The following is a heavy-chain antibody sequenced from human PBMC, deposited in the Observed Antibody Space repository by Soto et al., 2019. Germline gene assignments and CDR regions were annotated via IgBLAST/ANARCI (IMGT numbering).Heavy chain of an antibody. Sequence: GGSLRLSCAASGFTFDDYAMHWVRQAPGKGLEWVSGISWNSDSIGYADSVKGRFTISRDNAKNSLYLQMNSLRAEDTALYYCAKDYYDSSGYSLTNWGQGTLVTVSS. J-gene: IGHJ4*02. CDR3: AKDYYDSSGYSLTN. D-gene: IGHD3-22*01. V-gene: IGHV3-9*01. CDR1: GFTFDDYA. CDR2: ISWNSDSI.